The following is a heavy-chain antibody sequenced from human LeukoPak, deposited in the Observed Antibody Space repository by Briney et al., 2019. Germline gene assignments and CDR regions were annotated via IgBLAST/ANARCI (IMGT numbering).Heavy chain of an antibody. CDR1: GGSINNYY. Sequence: SETLSPTCTVSGGSINNYYWTWIRQPPGKGLEWIGSIFYSGRTNYNPSLRNRVFISVDTSNNQFSLKLSSVTAADAAVYYCAREDYSGGNNWFDFWGQGTLVTVSS. V-gene: IGHV4-59*01. CDR3: AREDYSGGNNWFDF. CDR2: IFYSGRT. J-gene: IGHJ5*01. D-gene: IGHD4-11*01.